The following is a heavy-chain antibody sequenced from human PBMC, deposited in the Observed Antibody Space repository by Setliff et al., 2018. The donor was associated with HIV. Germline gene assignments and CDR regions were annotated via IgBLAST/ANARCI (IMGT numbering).Heavy chain of an antibody. Sequence: SETLSLTCAVYGGSFSHYYWTWIRQSPGKGLEWIGEISHTGSANYDPSLTSRVTISVDTSKKQFSLKLGSVTAADTAVYHCARGASGTYPLSGFDSWGQGTLVTVSS. D-gene: IGHD6-19*01. J-gene: IGHJ4*02. CDR2: ISHTGSA. CDR1: GGSFSHYY. V-gene: IGHV4-34*01. CDR3: ARGASGTYPLSGFDS.